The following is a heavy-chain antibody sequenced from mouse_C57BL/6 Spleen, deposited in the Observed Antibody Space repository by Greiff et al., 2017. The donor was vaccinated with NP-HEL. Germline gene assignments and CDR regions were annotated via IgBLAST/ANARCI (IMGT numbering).Heavy chain of an antibody. D-gene: IGHD2-10*01. CDR1: GFTFSDYG. V-gene: IGHV5-17*01. J-gene: IGHJ4*01. CDR2: ISSGSSTI. Sequence: EVQLQESGGGLVKPGGSLKLSCAASGFTFSDYGMHWVRQAPEKGLEWVAYISSGSSTIYYADTVKGRFTISRDNAKNTLFLQMTSLRSEDTAMYYCARSAYSLYAMDYWGQGTSVTVSS. CDR3: ARSAYSLYAMDY.